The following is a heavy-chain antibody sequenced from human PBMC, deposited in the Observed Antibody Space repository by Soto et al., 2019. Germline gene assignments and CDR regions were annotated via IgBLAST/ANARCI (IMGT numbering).Heavy chain of an antibody. J-gene: IGHJ4*02. CDR1: GFTFSSYS. CDR2: ISSSSSTM. V-gene: IGHV3-48*02. CDR3: ARSVPVDY. Sequence: EVQLVESGGGLVQPGGSLRLSCAASGFTFSSYSMNWVRQAPGKGLEWVSYISSSSSTMYYADSVQGRFTISSDNAKNSLYLQMDSLTDEDTAVYYCARSVPVDYWGQGTLVTVSS.